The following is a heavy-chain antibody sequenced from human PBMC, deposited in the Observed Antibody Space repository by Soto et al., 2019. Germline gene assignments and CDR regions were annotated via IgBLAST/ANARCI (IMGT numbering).Heavy chain of an antibody. CDR1: GGSISSSTSY. CDR2: INYSGST. J-gene: IGHJ6*03. Sequence: QLQLQESGPGLVKPSETRSRTCTVSGGSISSSTSYWGWIRQPPGKGLEWIGSINYSGSTYYCLSLKSRVTRAADTSKNQFSLKLSSVTAADAAVYYWARPVIYYYYHVAVWGKATMVTVSS. CDR3: ARPVIYYYYHVAV. V-gene: IGHV4-39*01.